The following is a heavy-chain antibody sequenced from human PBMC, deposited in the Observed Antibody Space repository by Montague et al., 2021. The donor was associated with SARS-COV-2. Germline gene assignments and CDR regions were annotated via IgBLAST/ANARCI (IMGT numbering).Heavy chain of an antibody. D-gene: IGHD3-10*01. Sequence: YSGYTNYNSSLKSRVTISIDTSKNQFSLRLTSVSAADTAVYYCARRYGSAFDYWGQGTLVTVSS. CDR2: YSGYT. V-gene: IGHV4-39*01. J-gene: IGHJ4*02. CDR3: ARRYGSAFDY.